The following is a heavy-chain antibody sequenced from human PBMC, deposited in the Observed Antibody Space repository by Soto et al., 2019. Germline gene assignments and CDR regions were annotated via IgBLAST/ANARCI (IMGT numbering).Heavy chain of an antibody. V-gene: IGHV3-49*03. D-gene: IGHD2-2*01. J-gene: IGHJ6*03. CDR3: TRDRAYCSSTSCYWAPGRYYYYYYYMDV. Sequence: PGGSLRLSCTASGFTFGDYAMSWFRQAPGKGLEWVGFIRSKAYGGTTEYAASVKGRFTISRDDSKSIAYLQMNSLKTEDTAVYYCTRDRAYCSSTSCYWAPGRYYYYYYYMDVWGKGTTVTVSS. CDR2: IRSKAYGGTT. CDR1: GFTFGDYA.